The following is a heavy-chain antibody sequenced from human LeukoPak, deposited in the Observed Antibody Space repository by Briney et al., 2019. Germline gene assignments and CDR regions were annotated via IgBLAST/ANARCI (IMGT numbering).Heavy chain of an antibody. Sequence: KTSGTLSLTCAVSGGSINSTKWWSWVRQPPGKGLEWIGEIYHSGSTNYNPSLKSRVTISVDTSKNQFSLQLNSVTPEDTAVYYCARGVHSYYMDVWGKGTTVTVSS. CDR2: IYHSGST. V-gene: IGHV4-4*02. D-gene: IGHD5/OR15-5a*01. CDR1: GGSINSTKW. CDR3: ARGVHSYYMDV. J-gene: IGHJ6*03.